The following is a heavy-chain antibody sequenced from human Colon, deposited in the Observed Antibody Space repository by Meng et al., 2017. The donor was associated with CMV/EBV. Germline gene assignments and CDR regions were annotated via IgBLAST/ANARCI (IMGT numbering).Heavy chain of an antibody. CDR3: AKEVVVVPAANFDY. Sequence: GGSLRLSCAVSGFTFSSYEMNWVRQAPGKGLEWVSYISSSGGSTYYADSAKGRFTISRDNSKNTLYLQMNSLRAEDTAVYYCAKEVVVVPAANFDYWGQGALVTVSS. D-gene: IGHD2-2*01. J-gene: IGHJ4*02. CDR2: ISSSGGST. V-gene: IGHV3-23*01. CDR1: GFTFSSYE.